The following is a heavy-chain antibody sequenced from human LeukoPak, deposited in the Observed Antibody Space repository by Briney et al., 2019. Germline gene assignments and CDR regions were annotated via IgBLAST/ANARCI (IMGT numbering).Heavy chain of an antibody. Sequence: QPGGSLRLSCAASGFTFSSYEMNWVRQAPGKGLEWVSYIYSSGGSIYYADSVKGRFTISRDNAKNSLYLQMNSLRVEDTAVYYCAREGADGYNVGFDYWGQGTLVTVSS. J-gene: IGHJ4*02. CDR1: GFTFSSYE. CDR2: IYSSGGSI. D-gene: IGHD5-24*01. V-gene: IGHV3-48*03. CDR3: AREGADGYNVGFDY.